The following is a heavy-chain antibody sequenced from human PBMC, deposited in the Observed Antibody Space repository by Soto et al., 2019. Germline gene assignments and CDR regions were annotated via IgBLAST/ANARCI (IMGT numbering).Heavy chain of an antibody. CDR1: GFIFSTYG. D-gene: IGHD1-26*01. CDR2: ISYDGSNQ. CDR3: AKSWDGSHGALDM. Sequence: QVQLVESGGGVVQPGRSLRLSCAASGFIFSTYGMHWVRQAPGKGLEWVAVISYDGSNQYYEDSVKGRFTISRDNSKNTLYLQMNSLRVEDTAVDYGAKSWDGSHGALDMWGQGTMVTVSA. V-gene: IGHV3-30*18. J-gene: IGHJ3*02.